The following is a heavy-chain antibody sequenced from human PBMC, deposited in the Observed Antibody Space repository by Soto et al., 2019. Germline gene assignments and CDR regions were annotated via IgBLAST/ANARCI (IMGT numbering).Heavy chain of an antibody. J-gene: IGHJ6*02. Sequence: SETLSLTCTVSGGSISSYYWSWIRQPPGKGLEWIGYIYYSGSTNYNPSLKSRVTISVDTSKNQFSLKLSSVTAADTAVYYCARAAGYSSGWYRGYYYYYGMDVWGQGTTVTVSS. CDR1: GGSISSYY. CDR2: IYYSGST. D-gene: IGHD6-19*01. CDR3: ARAAGYSSGWYRGYYYYYGMDV. V-gene: IGHV4-59*01.